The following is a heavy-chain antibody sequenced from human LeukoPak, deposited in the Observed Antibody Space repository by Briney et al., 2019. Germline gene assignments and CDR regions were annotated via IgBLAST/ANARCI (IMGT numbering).Heavy chain of an antibody. J-gene: IGHJ5*02. CDR1: GYTFTSYG. CDR2: ISAYNGNT. CDR3: ARATLCRPPTRHWFDP. V-gene: IGHV1-18*01. Sequence: ASVKVSCKASGYTFTSYGIRWVRQAPGQGLAWMGWISAYNGNTNYAQKLQGRVTMTTDTSTSTAYMELRSLRSDDTAVYYCARATLCRPPTRHWFDPWGQGTLVTVSS. D-gene: IGHD2-2*01.